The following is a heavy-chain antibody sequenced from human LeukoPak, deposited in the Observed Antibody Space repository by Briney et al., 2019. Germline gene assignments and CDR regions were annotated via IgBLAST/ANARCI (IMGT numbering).Heavy chain of an antibody. V-gene: IGHV4-4*08. CDR3: ASGAGWLIDY. J-gene: IGHJ4*02. CDR1: GGHIDSVY. Sequence: ASETLSLTCSVSGGHIDSVYWNWIRQPPGKGLEWIGYIDNSGNTKYNPSLQSRITMSRDTSKKQFSLKLTSVTAADTAMYYCASGAGWLIDYWGQGTLVSVSS. D-gene: IGHD6-19*01. CDR2: IDNSGNT.